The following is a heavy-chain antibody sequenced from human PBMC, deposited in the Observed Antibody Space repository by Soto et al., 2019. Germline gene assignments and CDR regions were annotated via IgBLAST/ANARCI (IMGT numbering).Heavy chain of an antibody. CDR1: GFTGSSNY. V-gene: IGHV3-53*01. CDR2: IYIGGST. CDR3: ARAYCSGGSCYPDAFDI. D-gene: IGHD2-15*01. J-gene: IGHJ3*02. Sequence: GGSLRRSCAASGFTGSSNYMSWVRQAPGKGLEWVSVIYIGGSTYYADSVKGRFTISRDNSRNALYLQMNSLRAEDTAVYYCARAYCSGGSCYPDAFDIWGQGTMVTVSS.